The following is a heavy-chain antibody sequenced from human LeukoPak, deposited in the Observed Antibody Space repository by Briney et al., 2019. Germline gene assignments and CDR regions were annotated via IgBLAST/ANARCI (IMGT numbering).Heavy chain of an antibody. Sequence: GGSLRLSCAASGFTFSSHAMHWVRQAPGKGLEWVAVISYDGSNKYYADSVKGRFTISRDNSKNTLYLQMNSLRAEDTAVYYCARVQGSFDYWGQGTLVTVSS. V-gene: IGHV3-30-3*01. CDR3: ARVQGSFDY. CDR1: GFTFSSHA. CDR2: ISYDGSNK. D-gene: IGHD3-10*01. J-gene: IGHJ4*02.